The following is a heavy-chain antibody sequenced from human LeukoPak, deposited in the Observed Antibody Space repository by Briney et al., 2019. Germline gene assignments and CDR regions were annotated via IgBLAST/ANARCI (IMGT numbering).Heavy chain of an antibody. D-gene: IGHD5-24*01. CDR2: ISASGGST. CDR1: GLIVSSNY. J-gene: IGHJ1*01. Sequence: GGSLRLSCAASGLIVSSNYMSWVRQAPGKGLERVSTISASGGSTFYADSVKGRFTMSRDNSKNTLYLQMNSLRVVDTAVYYCAKERDDDNPDFRHWGQGTLVTVSS. V-gene: IGHV3-23*01. CDR3: AKERDDDNPDFRH.